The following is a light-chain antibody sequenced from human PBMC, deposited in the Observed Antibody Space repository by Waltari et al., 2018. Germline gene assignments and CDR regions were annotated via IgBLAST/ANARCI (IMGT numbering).Light chain of an antibody. CDR1: QSVFKY. CDR3: QQGSILPLT. Sequence: EIVLTHSQATLSLSAGERVTLSCRARQSVFKYLAWYQLKHGQSPRLLIYDTSKRATGSPARFSGSGSGTDFTLTISNLETEDFAFYYCQQGSILPLTFGGGTTVEIK. V-gene: IGKV3-11*01. J-gene: IGKJ4*01. CDR2: DTS.